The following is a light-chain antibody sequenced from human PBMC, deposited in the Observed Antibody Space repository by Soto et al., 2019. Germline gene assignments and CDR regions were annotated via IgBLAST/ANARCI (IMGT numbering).Light chain of an antibody. CDR1: NIGSKS. V-gene: IGLV3-21*04. J-gene: IGLJ2*01. CDR2: YDS. CDR3: QVWDSSRHVV. Sequence: SYELTQPPSVSVAPGKTDRITCGGNNIGSKSVHWYQQKPGQAPVLVIYYDSDRPSGIPERFSGSNSGNTATLTISRVEAGDEADYYCQVWDSSRHVVFGGGTKVTVL.